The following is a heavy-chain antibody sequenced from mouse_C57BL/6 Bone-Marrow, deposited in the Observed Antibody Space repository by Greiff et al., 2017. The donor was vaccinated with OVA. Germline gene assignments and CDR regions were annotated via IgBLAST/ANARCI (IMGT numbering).Heavy chain of an antibody. V-gene: IGHV1-80*01. D-gene: IGHD2-10*01. CDR1: GYAFSSYW. CDR2: IYPGDGDT. CDR3: ARGASYSLYYFDY. J-gene: IGHJ2*01. Sequence: QVQLQQSGAELVKPGASVKISCKASGYAFSSYWMNWVKQRPGKGLEWIGQIYPGDGDTNYNGKFKGKATLTADKSSSTAYMQLSSLTSEDSAVYFCARGASYSLYYFDYWGQGTTLTVSS.